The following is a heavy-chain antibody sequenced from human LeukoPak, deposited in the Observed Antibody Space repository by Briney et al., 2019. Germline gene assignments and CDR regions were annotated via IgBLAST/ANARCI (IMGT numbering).Heavy chain of an antibody. Sequence: GGSLRLSCAASGFTFSNYHMIWVRRAPGKGLEWVSYINNSGTKIYYADSVKGRFTISRDNAKNSLYLQMNSLRAEDTAVYYCAREVGYCDTASCRGDYYYFCMDVWGKGTTVTVSS. D-gene: IGHD2-15*01. CDR1: GFTFSNYH. CDR3: AREVGYCDTASCRGDYYYFCMDV. V-gene: IGHV3-48*04. CDR2: INNSGTKI. J-gene: IGHJ6*03.